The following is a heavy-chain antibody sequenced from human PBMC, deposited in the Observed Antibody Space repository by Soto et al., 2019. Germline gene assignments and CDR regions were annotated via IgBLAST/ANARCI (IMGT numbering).Heavy chain of an antibody. CDR2: INPYSGGA. CDR3: ARVIRGAYYNSPLDT. Sequence: ASVKVFCKSSGYTFTGYFMHWVRQAPRQGLEWMGWINPYSGGADYAQSFQGRVTMTRDTSISTVYMELSRLRFDDTAVYYCARVIRGAYYNSPLDTWGQGTVVTVSS. CDR1: GYTFTGYF. V-gene: IGHV1-2*02. J-gene: IGHJ5*02. D-gene: IGHD3-10*01.